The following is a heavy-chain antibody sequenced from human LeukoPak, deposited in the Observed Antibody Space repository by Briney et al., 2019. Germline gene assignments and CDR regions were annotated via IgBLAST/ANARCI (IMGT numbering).Heavy chain of an antibody. D-gene: IGHD2-21*02. J-gene: IGHJ4*02. V-gene: IGHV3-21*01. CDR3: ARGLYMYCGGDCYPNLDY. CDR2: ISSSSRYI. CDR1: GLTFSSYS. Sequence: PGGSLRLSCAASGLTFSSYSMNWVRQAPGKGLEWVSSISSSSRYIYYADSVKGRFTISRDNAKNSLYLQMNSLRAEDTAVYYCARGLYMYCGGDCYPNLDYWGQGTLVTVSS.